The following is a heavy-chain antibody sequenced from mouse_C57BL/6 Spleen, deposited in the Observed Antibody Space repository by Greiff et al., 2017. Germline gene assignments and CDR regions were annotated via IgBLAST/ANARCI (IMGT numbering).Heavy chain of an antibody. Sequence: VQLQQSGAELVRPGASVTLSCKASGYTFTDYEMHWVKQTPVHGLEWIGAIDPETGGTAYNQKFKGKAILTADKSSITAYMELRSLTSEDSAVYYCTSYITDWGQGTSVTVSS. CDR2: IDPETGGT. D-gene: IGHD1-1*01. CDR1: GYTFTDYE. J-gene: IGHJ4*01. V-gene: IGHV1-15*01. CDR3: TSYITD.